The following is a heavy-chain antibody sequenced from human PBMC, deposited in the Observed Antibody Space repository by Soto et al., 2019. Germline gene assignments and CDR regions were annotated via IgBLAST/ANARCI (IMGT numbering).Heavy chain of an antibody. CDR2: IHSTRSP. D-gene: IGHD4-17*01. V-gene: IGHV4-4*07. CDR3: ARSPAYGDYANLDT. Sequence: SETLSLTCTVSGDSVSKYYWNWIRQPAGKGLEWIGRIHSTRSPNYNPSLKSRVTMSVDTSRNQFSLKLNLTSVTAADTAVYYCARSPAYGDYANLDTWGQGTLVTVSS. CDR1: GDSVSKYY. J-gene: IGHJ5*02.